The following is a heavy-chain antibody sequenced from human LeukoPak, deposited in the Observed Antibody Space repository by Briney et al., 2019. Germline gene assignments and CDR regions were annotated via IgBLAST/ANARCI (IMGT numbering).Heavy chain of an antibody. CDR3: ARGREKYMDYFDY. J-gene: IGHJ4*02. CDR1: GYTFAAYY. D-gene: IGHD6-6*01. Sequence: TSVKVSCKASGYTFAAYYMHWVRQAPGQGLEWMGWINPNSGGTNYAQKFQGRVTMTRDTSISTAYMELSRLKSDDTAVYYCARGREKYMDYFDYWGQGILVTVSS. V-gene: IGHV1-2*02. CDR2: INPNSGGT.